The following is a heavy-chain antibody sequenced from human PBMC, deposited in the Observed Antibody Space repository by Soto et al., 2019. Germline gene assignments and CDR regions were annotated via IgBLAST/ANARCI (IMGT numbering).Heavy chain of an antibody. CDR1: GYTFTSYG. Sequence: GASVKVSCKASGYTFTSYGISWVRQAPGQGLEWMGWISAYNGNTNCAQKLQGRVTMTTDTSTSTAYMELRSLRSDDTAVYYCARVEDYDILTGYSGGYYFDYWGQGTLVTVSS. J-gene: IGHJ4*02. CDR2: ISAYNGNT. CDR3: ARVEDYDILTGYSGGYYFDY. D-gene: IGHD3-9*01. V-gene: IGHV1-18*04.